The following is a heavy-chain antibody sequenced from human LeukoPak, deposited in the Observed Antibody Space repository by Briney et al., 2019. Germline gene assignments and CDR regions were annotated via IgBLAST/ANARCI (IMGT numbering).Heavy chain of an antibody. D-gene: IGHD3-10*01. CDR3: AARITMVRGVSIP. V-gene: IGHV3-9*01. Sequence: GGSLRLSCAASGFTFDDYAMHWVRQAPGKGLEWVSGISWNSGSIGYADSVKGRFTISRGNAKNSLYLQMNSLRAEDTALYYCAARITMVRGVSIPWGQGTLVTVSS. CDR2: ISWNSGSI. J-gene: IGHJ5*02. CDR1: GFTFDDYA.